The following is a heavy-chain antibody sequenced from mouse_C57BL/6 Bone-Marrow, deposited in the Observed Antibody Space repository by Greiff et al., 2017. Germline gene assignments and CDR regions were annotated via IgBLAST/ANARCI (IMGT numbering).Heavy chain of an antibody. CDR2: IHPNSGST. D-gene: IGHD1-1*01. J-gene: IGHJ2*01. CDR1: GYTFTSYW. V-gene: IGHV1-64*01. CDR3: ARGYYGSSYVGY. Sequence: QVQLQQPGAELVKPGASVKLSCKASGYTFTSYWMHWVKQRPGQGLEWIGMIHPNSGSTNYNEKFKSKATLTVDKSSSTAYMQLSSLTSEDPAVYYCARGYYGSSYVGYWGQGTTLTVSS.